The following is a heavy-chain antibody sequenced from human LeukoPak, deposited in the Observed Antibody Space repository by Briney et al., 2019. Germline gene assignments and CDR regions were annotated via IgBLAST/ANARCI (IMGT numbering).Heavy chain of an antibody. CDR2: ISHDGTNI. CDR1: GFTFSSYG. D-gene: IGHD3-9*01. J-gene: IGHJ4*02. V-gene: IGHV3-30*03. Sequence: GRSLRLSCAASGFTFSSYGMHGVRQAPGKGLEWVAAISHDGTNIHYAESVKGRFTISRDNSKNMLYLQMNSLRAEDTALYYCAETGPTDFWGQGTLVTVSS. CDR3: AETGPTDF.